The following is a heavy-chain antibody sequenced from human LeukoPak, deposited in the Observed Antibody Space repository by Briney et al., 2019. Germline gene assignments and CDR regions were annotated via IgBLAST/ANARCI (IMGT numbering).Heavy chain of an antibody. CDR2: ISSSSSTI. CDR3: ARDRSTVVTHVFDY. D-gene: IGHD4-23*01. CDR1: GFTFSSYS. Sequence: GGSLRLSCAAPGFTFSSYSMNWVRQAPGKGLEWVSYISSSSSTIYYADSVKGRFTISRDNAKNSLYLQMNSLRAEDTAVYYCARDRSTVVTHVFDYWGQGTLVTVSS. V-gene: IGHV3-48*01. J-gene: IGHJ4*02.